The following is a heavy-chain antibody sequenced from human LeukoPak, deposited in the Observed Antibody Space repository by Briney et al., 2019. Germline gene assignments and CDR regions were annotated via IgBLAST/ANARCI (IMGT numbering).Heavy chain of an antibody. CDR3: ARPHYYDSSGYYEKSWYFDY. J-gene: IGHJ4*02. D-gene: IGHD3-22*01. Sequence: GRSLRLAWAASGFTFSSYGMHWVRQAPGKGLEWVAVIWYDGSNKYYADSVEGRFTISRDNSKNTLYLQMNSLRVEDTAVYYCARPHYYDSSGYYEKSWYFDYWGQGTLVTVSS. CDR2: IWYDGSNK. V-gene: IGHV3-33*01. CDR1: GFTFSSYG.